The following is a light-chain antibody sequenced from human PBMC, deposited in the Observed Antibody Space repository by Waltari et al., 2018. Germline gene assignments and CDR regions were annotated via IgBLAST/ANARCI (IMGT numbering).Light chain of an antibody. J-gene: IGLJ2*01. Sequence: SSELTQDPAVSVAFGQTVRITCQGDSLRSYYASWYQQKPGQAPVLVLYGKNNRPSGIPDRFSGSSSGNTASLTISGTQAEDEADYYCNSRDTNGDHVLFGGGTKLTVL. CDR2: GKN. CDR1: SLRSYY. CDR3: NSRDTNGDHVL. V-gene: IGLV3-19*01.